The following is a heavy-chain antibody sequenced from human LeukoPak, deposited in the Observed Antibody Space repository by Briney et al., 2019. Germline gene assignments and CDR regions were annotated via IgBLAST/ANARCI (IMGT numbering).Heavy chain of an antibody. J-gene: IGHJ5*02. CDR1: GFNFSDYA. D-gene: IGHD4-11*01. CDR3: AKDRYSNYGNWFDP. V-gene: IGHV3-23*01. CDR2: ISGRGGTT. Sequence: GGSLRLSCVASGFNFSDYAMNWFRQAPGKGLEWVSAISGRGGTTHYADSVKGRFAISRDNSKNTLSLQMSHLRHEDTARYYCAKDRYSNYGNWFDPWGQGTQVTVFS.